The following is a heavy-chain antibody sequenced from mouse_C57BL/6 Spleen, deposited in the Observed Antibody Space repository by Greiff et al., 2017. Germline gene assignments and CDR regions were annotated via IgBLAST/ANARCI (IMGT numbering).Heavy chain of an antibody. CDR1: GYSFTSYY. J-gene: IGHJ3*01. CDR3: ARDGDYDGSSYGFAY. Sequence: VQLQQSGPELVKPGASVKISCKASGYSFTSYYIHWVKQRPGQGLEWIGWIYPGSGNTKYNEKFKGKATLTSDTSSSTAYMQLSSLTSEDSAVYFCARDGDYDGSSYGFAYWGQGTLVTVSA. V-gene: IGHV1-66*01. D-gene: IGHD1-1*01. CDR2: IYPGSGNT.